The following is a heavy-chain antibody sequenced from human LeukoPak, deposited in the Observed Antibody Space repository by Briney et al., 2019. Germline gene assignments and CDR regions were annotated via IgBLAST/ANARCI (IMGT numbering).Heavy chain of an antibody. J-gene: IGHJ6*02. CDR1: GGTFSSYA. CDR3: ARCVGYSYGYSDYYYGMDV. V-gene: IGHV1-69*13. D-gene: IGHD5-18*01. Sequence: GASVKVSCKASGGTFSSYAISWVRQAPGQGLEWMGGIIPIFGTANYAQKFQGRVTITADESTSTAYMELSSLRSEDTAVYYCARCVGYSYGYSDYYYGMDVWGQGTTVTVSS. CDR2: IIPIFGTA.